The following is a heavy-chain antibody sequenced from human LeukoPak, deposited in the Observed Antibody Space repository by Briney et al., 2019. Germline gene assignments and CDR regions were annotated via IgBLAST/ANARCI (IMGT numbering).Heavy chain of an antibody. J-gene: IGHJ5*02. V-gene: IGHV4-39*01. Sequence: PSETLSLTCTVSGGSISRSSYYWGWIRQPPGNRLEWSGSIYYSGSTYYNPSLKSRVTISVDTSKNQFSLKLSSVTAADTAVYYCARQITIFGLVPRFDPWGQGTLVTVSS. CDR2: IYYSGST. D-gene: IGHD3-3*01. CDR1: GGSISRSSYY. CDR3: ARQITIFGLVPRFDP.